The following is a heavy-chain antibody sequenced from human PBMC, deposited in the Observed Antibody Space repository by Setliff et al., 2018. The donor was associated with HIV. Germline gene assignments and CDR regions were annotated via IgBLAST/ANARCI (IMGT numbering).Heavy chain of an antibody. Sequence: GSLRLSCAASGFTFDSYWMSWVRQAPGKGLEWVSGISGSGDSTYYAPAVKGRFTISRDNLKNILYLQMNNLRAEDTALYFCAQDYTATFWEYNWFDPWGQGTLVTVSS. J-gene: IGHJ5*02. V-gene: IGHV3-23*01. CDR1: GFTFDSYW. CDR2: ISGSGDST. D-gene: IGHD3-3*01. CDR3: AQDYTATFWEYNWFDP.